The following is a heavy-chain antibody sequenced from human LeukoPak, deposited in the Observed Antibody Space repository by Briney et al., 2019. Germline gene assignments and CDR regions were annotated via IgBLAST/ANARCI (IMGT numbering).Heavy chain of an antibody. J-gene: IGHJ4*02. CDR1: GFTFSFYA. V-gene: IGHV3-23*01. Sequence: GGSLRLSCVASGFTFSFYAMSWVRQPPGKGLEWVSGMSAGGTSTYYADSVKGRFTISRDNSKNTLYLHMNSLRAEDTAIYYCAKMRGIVITFGGVIFDSWGQGTLATVSS. CDR2: MSAGGTST. D-gene: IGHD3-16*01. CDR3: AKMRGIVITFGGVIFDS.